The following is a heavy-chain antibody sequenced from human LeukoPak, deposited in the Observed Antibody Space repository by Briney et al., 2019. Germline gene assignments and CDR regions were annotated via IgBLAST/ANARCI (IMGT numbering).Heavy chain of an antibody. D-gene: IGHD1-26*01. V-gene: IGHV3-23*01. CDR3: ARSDSGNLGYFDY. J-gene: IGHJ4*02. CDR1: GFTFSSYA. Sequence: GGSLRLSCAASGFTFSSYAMTWVRQAPGKGLEWVSAIGGSGGTTYYADSVKGRFTISRDNSKNTLYLQMNSLRAEDTAVYYCARSDSGNLGYFDYWGQGTLVSVSS. CDR2: IGGSGGTT.